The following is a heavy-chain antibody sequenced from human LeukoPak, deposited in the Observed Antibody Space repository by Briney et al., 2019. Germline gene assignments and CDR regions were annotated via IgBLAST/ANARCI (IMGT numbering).Heavy chain of an antibody. CDR3: ARQLGASSDFDY. J-gene: IGHJ4*02. Sequence: GESLKISCKASGYRFTNYWIGWVRQMPGKGLEWMGIIYPGDSDTRYSPSFQGQVTISADKSISTAYLQWISLEASDTAMYYCARQLGASSDFDYWGQGTLVTVSS. CDR1: GYRFTNYW. D-gene: IGHD1-26*01. V-gene: IGHV5-51*01. CDR2: IYPGDSDT.